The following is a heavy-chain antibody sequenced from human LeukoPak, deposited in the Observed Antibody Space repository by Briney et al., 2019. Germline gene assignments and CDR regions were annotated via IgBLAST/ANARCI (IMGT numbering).Heavy chain of an antibody. J-gene: IGHJ4*02. CDR1: GYTFSTYG. V-gene: IGHV1-18*01. D-gene: IGHD4-17*01. CDR3: ARTSMSTVTTLTL. Sequence: GASVKVSGKASGYTFSTYGISGWPQAPGQGREGRGWISAYNGNTNCAQKLQGRVTMTTSTSTSTAYMELRSLRSDDTAVYYCARTSMSTVTTLTLWGQGTLVSVSS. CDR2: ISAYNGNT.